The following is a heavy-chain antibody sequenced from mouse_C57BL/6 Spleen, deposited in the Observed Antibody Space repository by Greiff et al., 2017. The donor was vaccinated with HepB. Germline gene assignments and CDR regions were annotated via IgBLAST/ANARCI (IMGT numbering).Heavy chain of an antibody. CDR3: ARHSEVYYFDC. V-gene: IGHV1-80*01. J-gene: IGHJ2*01. CDR1: GYAFSSYW. CDR2: IYPGDGDT. Sequence: QVQLKQSGAELVKPGASVKISCKASGYAFSSYWMNRVKQRPGKGLEWIGQIYPGDGDTNYNGKFKGKATLTADKSSSTAYMQLSSLTSEDSAVYFCARHSEVYYFDCWGQGTTLTVSS.